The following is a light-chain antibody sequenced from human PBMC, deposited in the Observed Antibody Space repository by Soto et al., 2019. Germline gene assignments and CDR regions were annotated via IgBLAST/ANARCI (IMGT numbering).Light chain of an antibody. V-gene: IGKV3-11*01. J-gene: IGKJ2*01. Sequence: EIVLTQSPATLSLSPGERATLSCRASQSVSSYLAWYQQKPGQAPRLLIYDASNRATGIPARFSGSGSGTDFTLTSSSLEPEDFAVYYCQQRSIWPQTFGQGTKLEIK. CDR1: QSVSSY. CDR3: QQRSIWPQT. CDR2: DAS.